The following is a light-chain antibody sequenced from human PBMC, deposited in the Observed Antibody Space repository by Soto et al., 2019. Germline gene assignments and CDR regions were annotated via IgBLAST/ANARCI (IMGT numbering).Light chain of an antibody. V-gene: IGKV3-15*01. CDR1: QSVSSN. J-gene: IGKJ1*01. Sequence: EIVMTQSPATLSVSPGERATLSCRASQSVSSNLAWYQQKPGQAPRLLIYGASTRATGIRARFSGSGSGTEFTLTISSLQSEDFAVYYCQHYNNWPRTFGQGTKVEIK. CDR3: QHYNNWPRT. CDR2: GAS.